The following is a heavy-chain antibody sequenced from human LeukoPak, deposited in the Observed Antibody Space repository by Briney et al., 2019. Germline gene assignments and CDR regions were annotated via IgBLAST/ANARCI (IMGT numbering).Heavy chain of an antibody. J-gene: IGHJ4*02. V-gene: IGHV1-69*04. CDR1: GGTFSSYA. CDR3: ARGDRSSVATFDY. D-gene: IGHD5-12*01. Sequence: SVKVSCKASGGTFSSYAISWVRQAPGQGLEWMGRTIPILGIANYAQKFQGRVTITADKSTSTAYMELSSLRSEDTAVYYCARGDRSSVATFDYWGQGTLVTVSS. CDR2: TIPILGIA.